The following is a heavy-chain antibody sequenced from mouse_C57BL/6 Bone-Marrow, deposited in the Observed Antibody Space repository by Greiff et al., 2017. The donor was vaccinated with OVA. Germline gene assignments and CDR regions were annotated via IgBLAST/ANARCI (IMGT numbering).Heavy chain of an antibody. Sequence: VQLKQSGPVLVKPGASVKMSCKASGYTFTDYYMNWVKQSHGKSLEWIGVINPYNGGTSYNQKFKGKATLTVDKSSSTAYMELNSLTSEDSAVYYCARSGTTVVVDYWGQGTTLTVSS. D-gene: IGHD1-1*01. CDR1: GYTFTDYY. V-gene: IGHV1-19*01. J-gene: IGHJ2*01. CDR3: ARSGTTVVVDY. CDR2: INPYNGGT.